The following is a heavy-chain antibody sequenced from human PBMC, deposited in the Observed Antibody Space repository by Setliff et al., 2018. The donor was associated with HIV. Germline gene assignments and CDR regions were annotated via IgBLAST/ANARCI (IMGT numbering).Heavy chain of an antibody. J-gene: IGHJ3*02. Sequence: SLRLPCTVSGLTFGDYSMRWVRQAPGKGLEWVGFIRSKGHGGTTEYAASVKGRFSISRDDSKSIAHLQMNSLKTEDTPVYYCTRGRRDYFDSSGYYSDAFDIWGQGTMVTVSS. CDR2: IRSKGHGGTT. CDR1: GLTFGDYS. D-gene: IGHD3-22*01. V-gene: IGHV3-49*04. CDR3: TRGRRDYFDSSGYYSDAFDI.